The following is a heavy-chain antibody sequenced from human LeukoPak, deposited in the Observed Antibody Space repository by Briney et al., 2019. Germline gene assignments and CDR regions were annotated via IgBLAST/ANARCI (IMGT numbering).Heavy chain of an antibody. D-gene: IGHD3/OR15-3a*01. Sequence: SETLSLTCTVSGGSISSTSFFWGWVRQPPGKGLEWIGSISYSGITYYNPSLESRVTISVDTSKNQFALKLSSVTAADTAVYYCARLPRGGRPPMISLYYYMDVWGKGTTVIVSS. CDR2: ISYSGIT. CDR3: ARLPRGGRPPMISLYYYMDV. J-gene: IGHJ6*03. V-gene: IGHV4-39*01. CDR1: GGSISSTSFF.